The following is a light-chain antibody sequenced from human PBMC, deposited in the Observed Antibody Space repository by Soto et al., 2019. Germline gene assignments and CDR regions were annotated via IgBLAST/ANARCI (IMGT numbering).Light chain of an antibody. CDR1: NSDVGXXXY. CDR2: EVT. Sequence: QSALTQPASVSXSPGQSXTXXCXXTNSDVGXXXYVSWYQQHPDKAPKLIIFEVTDRPSGVXNRFSGSKSGNTASLTISGLXSEDEAEYYCCSYTSRSTLVFGGGTKLTVL. J-gene: IGLJ2*01. CDR3: CSYTSRSTLV. V-gene: IGLV2-14*01.